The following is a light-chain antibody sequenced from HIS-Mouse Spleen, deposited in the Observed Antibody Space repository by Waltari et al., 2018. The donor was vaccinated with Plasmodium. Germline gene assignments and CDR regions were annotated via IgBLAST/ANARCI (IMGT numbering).Light chain of an antibody. J-gene: IGKJ1*01. CDR2: WAS. Sequence: DIVMTQSPDSLAVSLGERATINCKSSQSVLYSSNNKNYLAWYQQKPGQPPKLLIYWASTRESGVPYRFSGSGSGTDFTLTISSLQAEDVAVYYCQQYYSTRGTFGQGTKVEIK. CDR3: QQYYSTRGT. CDR1: QSVLYSSNNKNY. V-gene: IGKV4-1*01.